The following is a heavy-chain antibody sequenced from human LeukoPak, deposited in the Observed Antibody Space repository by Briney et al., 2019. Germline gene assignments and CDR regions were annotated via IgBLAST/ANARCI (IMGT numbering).Heavy chain of an antibody. V-gene: IGHV1-2*02. D-gene: IGHD5-18*01. CDR2: INPNSGGT. CDR1: GYTFTGYY. J-gene: IGHJ6*03. Sequence: ASVKVSCKASGYTFTGYYMHWVRQAPGQGLEWMGWINPNSGGTNYAQKFQGRLTMTRDTSISTAYMELSRLRSDDTAVYYCARTGGYSYGSRYYYMDVWGKGTTVTVSS. CDR3: ARTGGYSYGSRYYYMDV.